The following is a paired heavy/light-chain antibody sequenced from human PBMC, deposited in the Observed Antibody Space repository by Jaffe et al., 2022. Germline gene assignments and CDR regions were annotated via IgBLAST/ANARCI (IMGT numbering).Light chain of an antibody. V-gene: IGKV1-39*01. CDR2: AAS. J-gene: IGKJ1*01. Sequence: DIQMTQSPSSLSASVGDRVTITCRASQSISSYLNWYQQKPGKAPKLLIYAASSLQSGVPSRFSGSGSGTDFTLTISSLQPEDFATYYCQQSYSTYVTFGQGTKVEIK. CDR3: QQSYSTYVT. CDR1: QSISSY.
Heavy chain of an antibody. CDR2: IYTSGST. CDR3: ARDYFGFGSGSYYKIVGNYYYMDV. V-gene: IGHV4-61*02. Sequence: QVQLQESGPGLVKPSQTLSLTCTVSGGSISSGSYYWSWIRQPAGKGLEWIGRIYTSGSTNYNPSLKSRVTISVDTSKNQFSLKLSSVTAADTAVYYCARDYFGFGSGSYYKIVGNYYYMDVWGKGTTVTVSS. D-gene: IGHD3-10*01. J-gene: IGHJ6*03. CDR1: GGSISSGSYY.